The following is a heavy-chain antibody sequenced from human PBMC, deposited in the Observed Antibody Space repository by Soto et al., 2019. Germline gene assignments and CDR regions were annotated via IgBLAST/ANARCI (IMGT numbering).Heavy chain of an antibody. CDR2: INPSGGST. CDR3: ARTLYGDNVDY. D-gene: IGHD4-17*01. J-gene: IGHJ4*02. Sequence: GASVKVSCKASGYTFTSYYMHWVRQAPGQGLEWMGIINPSGGSTSYAQKFQGRVTMTRNTSISTAYMELSSLRSEDTAVYYCARTLYGDNVDYWGQGTLVTVS. V-gene: IGHV1-46*01. CDR1: GYTFTSYY.